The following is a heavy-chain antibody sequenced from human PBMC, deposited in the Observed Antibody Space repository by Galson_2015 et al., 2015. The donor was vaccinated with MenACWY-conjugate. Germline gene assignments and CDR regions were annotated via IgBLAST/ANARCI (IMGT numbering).Heavy chain of an antibody. CDR3: ARGLGGFRDIWGSYRRPDQYYYMDV. D-gene: IGHD3-16*02. CDR1: GDTFGDFT. Sequence: SVKVSCKASGDTFGDFTINWVRQAPGQGLEWMGGIIPAIGTSKYAQKFQGRVTITADESTTTAYMELRSLRSDDTAIYYCARGLGGFRDIWGSYRRPDQYYYMDVWGRGTTVTVSS. V-gene: IGHV1-69*13. J-gene: IGHJ6*03. CDR2: IIPAIGTS.